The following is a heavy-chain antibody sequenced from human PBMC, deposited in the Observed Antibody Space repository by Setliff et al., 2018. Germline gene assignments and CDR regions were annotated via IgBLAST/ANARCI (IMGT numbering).Heavy chain of an antibody. CDR1: GFIFSDYY. Sequence: GGSLRLSCAASGFIFSDYYMSWIRQAPGKGLECISYITSSVNTIYYADSVKGRFTISRDSAKNALYLQMNSLRAEDTAVYYCAREGKEGFGELPDYYYYYMDVWGKGTTVTVSS. CDR3: AREGKEGFGELPDYYYYYMDV. D-gene: IGHD3-10*01. CDR2: ITSSVNTI. J-gene: IGHJ6*03. V-gene: IGHV3-11*04.